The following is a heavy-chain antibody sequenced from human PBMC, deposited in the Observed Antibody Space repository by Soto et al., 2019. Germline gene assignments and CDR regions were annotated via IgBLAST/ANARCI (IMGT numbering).Heavy chain of an antibody. CDR1: GFTFRSYA. J-gene: IGHJ4*02. V-gene: IGHV3-23*01. CDR3: AKDHGPPITIFASHLFDY. Sequence: GGSLRLSCAASGFTFRSYARSWVRQAPGKGLEWVAAINSDGGSTYYADSVKGRFTISRDNSKNTLYLQMNSLRAEDTAVYYCAKDHGPPITIFASHLFDYWGQGTLVTVSS. CDR2: INSDGGST. D-gene: IGHD3-3*01.